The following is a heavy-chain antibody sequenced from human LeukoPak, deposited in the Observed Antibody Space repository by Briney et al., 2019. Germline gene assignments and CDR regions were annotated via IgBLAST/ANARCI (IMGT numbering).Heavy chain of an antibody. CDR3: ARRAMVRGVIRFDP. J-gene: IGHJ5*02. V-gene: IGHV4-34*01. D-gene: IGHD3-10*01. CDR1: GGSFSGYY. Sequence: SETLSLTCAVYGGSFSGYYWSWIRQPPGKGLEWIGEINHSGSTNYNPSLKSRVTISVDTSENQFSLKLSSVTAADTAVYYCARRAMVRGVIRFDPWGQGTLVTVSS. CDR2: INHSGST.